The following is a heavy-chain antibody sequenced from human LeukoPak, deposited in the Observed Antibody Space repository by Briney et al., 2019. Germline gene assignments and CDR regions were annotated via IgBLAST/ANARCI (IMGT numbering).Heavy chain of an antibody. CDR2: IYYSGST. Sequence: SETLSLTCTVSGGSISSYYWSWIRQPPGKGLEWIGYIYYSGSTNYNPSLKSRVTISVDKSKNQFSLKLSSVTAADTAVYYCARLCGGDCPFDYWGQGTLVTVSS. CDR1: GGSISSYY. J-gene: IGHJ4*02. V-gene: IGHV4-59*12. D-gene: IGHD2-21*02. CDR3: ARLCGGDCPFDY.